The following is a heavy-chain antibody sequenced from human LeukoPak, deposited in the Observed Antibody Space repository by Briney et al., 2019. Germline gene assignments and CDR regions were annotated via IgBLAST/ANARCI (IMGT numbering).Heavy chain of an antibody. CDR1: GFTFSSYA. Sequence: GGSLRLSCAASGFTFSSYAMHWVRQAPGKGLEWVAVISYDESNKYYADSVKGRFTISRDNSKNTLYLQMNSLRAEDTAVYYCARDGGSGRPSGAFDIWGQGTMVTVSS. CDR3: ARDGGSGRPSGAFDI. CDR2: ISYDESNK. V-gene: IGHV3-30*04. J-gene: IGHJ3*02. D-gene: IGHD3-10*01.